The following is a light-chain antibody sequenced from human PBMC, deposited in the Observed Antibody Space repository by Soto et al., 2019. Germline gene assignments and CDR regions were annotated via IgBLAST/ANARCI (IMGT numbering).Light chain of an antibody. CDR3: QQYNNWPLTWT. J-gene: IGKJ1*01. Sequence: EIVMTQSPATLSVSPGERATLSCRASQSVSSNLAWYQQKPGQAPRLLIYGASTRATGIPARLSGSGSGTEFTLTISSLQSEDFAVYYCQQYNNWPLTWTFGQGTKVEIK. CDR2: GAS. V-gene: IGKV3-15*01. CDR1: QSVSSN.